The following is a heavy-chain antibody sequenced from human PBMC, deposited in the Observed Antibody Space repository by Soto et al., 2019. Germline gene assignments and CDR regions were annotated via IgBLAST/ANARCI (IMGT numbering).Heavy chain of an antibody. CDR3: ARLGDYYQAFDY. CDR1: GDSITSNSYF. Sequence: SETLSLTCTVSGDSITSNSYFWAWIRQPPGKGLEWIGSIYYSGTTYYNPSLKSRVTISVDRSKNQFSLKLSSVTAADTAVYNCARLGDYYQAFDYWGHGALVTVSS. D-gene: IGHD3-22*01. CDR2: IYYSGTT. V-gene: IGHV4-39*01. J-gene: IGHJ4*01.